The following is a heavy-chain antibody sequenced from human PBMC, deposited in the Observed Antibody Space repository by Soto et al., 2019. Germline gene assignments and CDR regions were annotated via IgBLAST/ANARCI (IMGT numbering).Heavy chain of an antibody. Sequence: SETQSLTCAVSGDSGISNWWWGWVRQSPGKEVEWIADMLHSGNTNYSPSLESRVTLSVDKSKNQFSLKINSMTAADTAVYFCAREGFRGVMSYYGMDVWGQGTTVTVSS. CDR3: AREGFRGVMSYYGMDV. J-gene: IGHJ6*02. D-gene: IGHD3-16*01. V-gene: IGHV4-4*02. CDR1: GDSGISNWW. CDR2: MLHSGNT.